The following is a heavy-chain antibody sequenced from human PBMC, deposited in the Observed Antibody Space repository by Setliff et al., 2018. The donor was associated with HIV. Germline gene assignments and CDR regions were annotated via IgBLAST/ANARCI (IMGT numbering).Heavy chain of an antibody. J-gene: IGHJ4*02. Sequence: SETLSLTCAVYGGSFSGYYWSWIRQPPGKGLEWIGEINHSGSTNYNPSLKSRVTISVDTSKNQFSLKLSSVTAADTAVYYCASRNYDFWSGYSHPFDYWGQGTLVTVSS. V-gene: IGHV4-34*01. CDR2: INHSGST. CDR1: GGSFSGYY. D-gene: IGHD3-3*01. CDR3: ASRNYDFWSGYSHPFDY.